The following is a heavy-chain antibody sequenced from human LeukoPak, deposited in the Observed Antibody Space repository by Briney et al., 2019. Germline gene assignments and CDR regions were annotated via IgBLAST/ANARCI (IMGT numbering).Heavy chain of an antibody. Sequence: GGSLRLSCAASGFTFSSYAMSWVRQAPGKGLEWVSAISGSGGSTYYADSVKGRFTISRDNSKNTLYLQMNSLRAEDTAVYYCAKGTYYYDSSGYYLDYFDYWGQGTLVTVSS. CDR2: ISGSGGST. D-gene: IGHD3-22*01. CDR1: GFTFSSYA. CDR3: AKGTYYYDSSGYYLDYFDY. V-gene: IGHV3-23*01. J-gene: IGHJ4*02.